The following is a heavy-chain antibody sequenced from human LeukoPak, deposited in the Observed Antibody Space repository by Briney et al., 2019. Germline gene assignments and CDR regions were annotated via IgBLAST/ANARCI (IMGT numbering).Heavy chain of an antibody. Sequence: SETLSLTCTASGGSISSYYWSWIRQPAGKGLEWIGRIYTSGSTNYNPSLKSRVTISVDTSKNQFSLKLSSVTAADTAVYYCARRANSGFDAFDIWGQGTMVTVSS. CDR3: ARRANSGFDAFDI. V-gene: IGHV4-4*07. D-gene: IGHD3-22*01. CDR2: IYTSGST. CDR1: GGSISSYY. J-gene: IGHJ3*02.